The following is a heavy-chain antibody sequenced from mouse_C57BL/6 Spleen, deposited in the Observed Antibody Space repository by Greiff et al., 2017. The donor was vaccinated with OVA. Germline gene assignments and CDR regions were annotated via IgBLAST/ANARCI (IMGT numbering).Heavy chain of an antibody. D-gene: IGHD5-1*01. J-gene: IGHJ2*01. CDR1: GYSFTGYY. CDR3: ARSTYFDY. CDR2: INPSTGGT. V-gene: IGHV1-42*01. Sequence: VHVKQSGPELVKPGASVKISCKASGYSFTGYYMNWVKQSPEKSLEWIGEINPSTGGTTYNQKFKAKATLTVDKSSSTAYMQLKSLTSEDSAVYYCARSTYFDYWGQGTTLTVSS.